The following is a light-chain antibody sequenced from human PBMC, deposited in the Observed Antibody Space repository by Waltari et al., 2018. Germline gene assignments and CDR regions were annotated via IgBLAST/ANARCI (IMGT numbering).Light chain of an antibody. CDR1: SGHSSYA. CDR2: LNSDGSP. J-gene: IGLJ3*02. CDR3: QTWGTGIWV. Sequence: QLVLTQSPSASASLGASVKLTCTLSSGHSSYAIAWPQQQPEKGPRYLMKLNSDGSPSKGDGSPHGFAGSSAGAERYLTISSLQSEDEADYYCQTWGTGIWVFGGGTKLTVL. V-gene: IGLV4-69*01.